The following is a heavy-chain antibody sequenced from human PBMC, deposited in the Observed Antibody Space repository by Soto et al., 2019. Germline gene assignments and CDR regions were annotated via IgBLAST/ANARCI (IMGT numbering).Heavy chain of an antibody. CDR1: GGTFSSYA. J-gene: IGHJ5*02. D-gene: IGHD3-10*01. Sequence: SVKVSCKASGGTFSSYAISWVRQAPGQGLEWMGGIIPIFGTANYAQKFQGRVTITADESTSTAYMELSSLRSEDTAVYYCARASHYYGSGSYISWFDPWGQGTLVTVSS. V-gene: IGHV1-69*13. CDR3: ARASHYYGSGSYISWFDP. CDR2: IIPIFGTA.